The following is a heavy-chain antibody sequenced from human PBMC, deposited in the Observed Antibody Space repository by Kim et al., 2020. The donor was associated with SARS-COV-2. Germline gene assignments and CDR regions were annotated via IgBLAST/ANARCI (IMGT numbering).Heavy chain of an antibody. J-gene: IGHJ4*02. D-gene: IGHD1-1*01. V-gene: IGHV4-34*01. CDR3: ARKVLALQLDS. Sequence: SETLSLTCAVYGGSFTDYFWTWIRQTPGKGLEWIGEVDHSGATKTNPSLKSRVNISVDTSKNQFSLKMTSVTATATGVYYCARKVLALQLDSWGQGT. CDR1: GGSFTDYF. CDR2: VDHSGAT.